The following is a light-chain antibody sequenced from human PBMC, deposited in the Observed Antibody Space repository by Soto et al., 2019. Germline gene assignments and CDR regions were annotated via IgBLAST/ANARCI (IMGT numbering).Light chain of an antibody. V-gene: IGKV1-5*03. J-gene: IGKJ4*01. Sequence: DIRLTQSPSTLSASVGDRVTITCRASQSVSSWLAWYQQKPGKAPKLLIYKASTLESGVPSRFSGSASGTESTLTISSLQPDDFATYYCHQHNTYPLTFGGGTKVEIK. CDR1: QSVSSW. CDR3: HQHNTYPLT. CDR2: KAS.